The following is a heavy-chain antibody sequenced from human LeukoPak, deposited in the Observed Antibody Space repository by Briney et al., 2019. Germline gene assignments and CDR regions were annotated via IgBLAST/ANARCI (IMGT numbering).Heavy chain of an antibody. Sequence: PSETLSLTCTVSGGSVSSGSYYWSWIRQPPGKGLEWIGYIYYSGSTNYNPSLKSRVTISVDTSKNQFSLKLSSVTAADTAVYYCARQGPDYDFWSGYPENWFDPWGQGTLVTVSS. V-gene: IGHV4-61*01. CDR3: ARQGPDYDFWSGYPENWFDP. CDR2: IYYSGST. D-gene: IGHD3-3*01. J-gene: IGHJ5*02. CDR1: GGSVSSGSYY.